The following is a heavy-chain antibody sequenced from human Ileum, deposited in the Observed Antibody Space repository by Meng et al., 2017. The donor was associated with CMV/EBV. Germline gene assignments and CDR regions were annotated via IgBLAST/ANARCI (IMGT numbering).Heavy chain of an antibody. CDR3: ARRIREVREISWENWLAP. Sequence: LQESGPGLVRPAETLSFTCTVSGDSLSTSSWNWIRQSAGSRLEWIGRICGTGTTNYNPSFKSRVTLSLDKSKNQFSLKLSSVTAADTAVYYCARRIREVREISWENWLAPWGQGTLVTVSS. CDR1: GDSLSTSS. D-gene: IGHD3-10*01. V-gene: IGHV4-4*07. J-gene: IGHJ5*02. CDR2: ICGTGTT.